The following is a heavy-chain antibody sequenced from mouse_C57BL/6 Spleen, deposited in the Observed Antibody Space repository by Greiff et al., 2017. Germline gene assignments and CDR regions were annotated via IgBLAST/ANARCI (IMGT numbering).Heavy chain of an antibody. CDR2: IGPGSGST. CDR1: GYTFTDYY. V-gene: IGHV1-77*01. CDR3: GSGSLDGTPFDY. Sequence: QVQLKESGAELVKPGASVKISCKASGYTFTDYYINWVKQRPGQGLEWIGMIGPGSGSTYYNEKFKGKATLTADKSSNTAYMHLSSLTSEDSAVYFCGSGSLDGTPFDYWGQGTTLTVSS. J-gene: IGHJ2*01. D-gene: IGHD3-3*01.